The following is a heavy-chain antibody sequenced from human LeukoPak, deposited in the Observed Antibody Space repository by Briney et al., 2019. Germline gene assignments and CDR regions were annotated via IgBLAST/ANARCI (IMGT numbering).Heavy chain of an antibody. CDR3: ARDRAQWQQLVANYYYYYYMDV. D-gene: IGHD6-13*01. CDR2: ISAYNGNT. V-gene: IGHV1-18*01. J-gene: IGHJ6*03. CDR1: GYTFTSYG. Sequence: ASVKVSCKASGYTFTSYGISWVRQAPGQGLEWMGWISAYNGNTNYAQKLQGRVTMTTDTSTSTAYMELRSLRSDDTAVYYCARDRAQWQQLVANYYYYYYMDVWGKGTTVTVSS.